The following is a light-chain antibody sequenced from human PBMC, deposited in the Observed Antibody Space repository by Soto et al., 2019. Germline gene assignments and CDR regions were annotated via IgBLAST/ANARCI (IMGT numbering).Light chain of an antibody. CDR2: EVS. J-gene: IGLJ2*01. V-gene: IGLV2-8*01. CDR3: ISYAGSNNFGV. Sequence: QSALTQPPSASGSPGQSVTISCTGTSSDVGGYNYVSWYQQHPGKAPKLMIYEVSKRPSGVPDRFSGSKSGNTASLTVSGLQGEDEADYYCISYAGSNNFGVFGGGTKLTVL. CDR1: SSDVGGYNY.